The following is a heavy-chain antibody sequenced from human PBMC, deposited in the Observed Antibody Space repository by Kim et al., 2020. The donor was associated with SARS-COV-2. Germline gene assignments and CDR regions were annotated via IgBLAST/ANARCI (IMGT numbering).Heavy chain of an antibody. D-gene: IGHD3-10*01. Sequence: GGSLRLSCAASGFTFSSYAMSWVRQAPGKGLEWVSAISGSGGSTYYADSVKGRFTISRDNSKNTLYLQMNSLRAEDTAVYYCAKDRAVRGVPWEGAFDIWGQGTMVTVSS. V-gene: IGHV3-23*01. CDR2: ISGSGGST. CDR1: GFTFSSYA. CDR3: AKDRAVRGVPWEGAFDI. J-gene: IGHJ3*02.